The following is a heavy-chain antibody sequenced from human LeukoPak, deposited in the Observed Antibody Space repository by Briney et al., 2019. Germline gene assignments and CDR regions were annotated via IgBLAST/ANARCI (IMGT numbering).Heavy chain of an antibody. CDR2: INPSGGST. J-gene: IGHJ4*02. CDR1: GYTFTSYY. CDR3: ARDFREGYSSSWSYFDY. V-gene: IGHV1-46*01. Sequence: ASVKVSCKASGYTFTSYYMHWVRQAPGQGLEWMGIINPSGGSTSYAQKFQGRVTMTRDTSTSTVYMELSSLRSEDTAVYYCARDFREGYSSSWSYFDYWGQGTLVTVSS. D-gene: IGHD6-13*01.